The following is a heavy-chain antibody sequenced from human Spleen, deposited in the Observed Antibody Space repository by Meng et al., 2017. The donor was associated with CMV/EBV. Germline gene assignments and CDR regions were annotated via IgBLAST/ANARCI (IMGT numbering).Heavy chain of an antibody. CDR2: INPNSGET. CDR1: GYTFTAYY. V-gene: IGHV1-2*02. CDR3: YSYYYDNNVETNFDY. Sequence: SGYTFTAYYMHWMRQAPGQGLEWVGSINPNSGETNYAQSFQGRVTMTRDTSISTAYMEVSRLRSDDTAVYYCYSYYYDNNVETNFDYWGQGTLVTVSS. D-gene: IGHD3-22*01. J-gene: IGHJ4*02.